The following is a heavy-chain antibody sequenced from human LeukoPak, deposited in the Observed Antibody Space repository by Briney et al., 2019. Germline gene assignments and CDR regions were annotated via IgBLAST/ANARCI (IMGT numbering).Heavy chain of an antibody. Sequence: PGGSLRLSCAASGFSFSEYYMSWIRQAPGKGLEWIAYISSGPIYTNHADSVKGRFTISRDNTKNSLYLQMNSLRAEDTAVYYCAKELWSWSFDYWGQGTLVTVSS. D-gene: IGHD2-8*02. J-gene: IGHJ4*02. CDR1: GFSFSEYY. V-gene: IGHV3-11*05. CDR2: ISSGPIYT. CDR3: AKELWSWSFDY.